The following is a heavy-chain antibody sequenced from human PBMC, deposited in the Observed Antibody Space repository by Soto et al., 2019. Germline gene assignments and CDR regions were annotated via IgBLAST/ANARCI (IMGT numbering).Heavy chain of an antibody. J-gene: IGHJ3*02. CDR2: IYSGGST. CDR1: GFTVSSNY. V-gene: IGHV3-66*01. CDR3: AREGWSDAFDI. Sequence: EVQLVESGGGLVQPGGSLRLSCAASGFTVSSNYMSWVRQAPGKGLEWVSVIYSGGSTYYADSVKGRFTISRDNSKNTLYLHMNSLRAEDTAVYYCAREGWSDAFDIWGQGTMVTVSS. D-gene: IGHD2-15*01.